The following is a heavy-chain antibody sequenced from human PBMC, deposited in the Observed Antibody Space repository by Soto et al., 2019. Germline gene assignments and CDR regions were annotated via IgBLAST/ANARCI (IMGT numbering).Heavy chain of an antibody. D-gene: IGHD4-17*01. CDR3: ARVSGGDYDHPFDY. CDR1: GGSISSYY. V-gene: IGHV4-59*01. J-gene: IGHJ4*02. Sequence: PSETLSLTCTVSGGSISSYYWNWIRQPPGKGLEWIGYIYYSGNTNCNPSLKSRVTISVDTSKNQFSLKLSSVTAADTAVYYCARVSGGDYDHPFDYWGQGTLVTVSS. CDR2: IYYSGNT.